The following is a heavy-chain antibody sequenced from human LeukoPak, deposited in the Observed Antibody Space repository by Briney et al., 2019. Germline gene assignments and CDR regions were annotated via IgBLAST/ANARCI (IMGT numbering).Heavy chain of an antibody. CDR2: IKQDGSES. V-gene: IGHV3-7*05. Sequence: GGSLRLSCEASGFTFGDYWMTWVRQAPGKGLEGVANIKQDGSESHYVDSVKGRFTISRDNAKNSLYLQMNSLRAEDTAVYYCATYWRHFDWLLSDIWGLGTMVTASS. D-gene: IGHD3-9*01. CDR1: GFTFGDYW. J-gene: IGHJ3*02. CDR3: ATYWRHFDWLLSDI.